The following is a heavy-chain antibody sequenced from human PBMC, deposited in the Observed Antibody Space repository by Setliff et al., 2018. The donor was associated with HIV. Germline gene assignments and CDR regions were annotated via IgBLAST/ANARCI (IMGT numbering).Heavy chain of an antibody. CDR3: ARDGPIVGATTIFNY. V-gene: IGHV4-38-2*02. CDR2: IYHSGST. J-gene: IGHJ4*02. Sequence: LSLTCTVSGYSISSGHYWGWIRQPPGKGLEWIGSIYHSGSTYYNPSLKSRVTISVDTSKNQFSLKLSSVTAADTAVYYCARDGPIVGATTIFNYWGQGTLVTVSS. D-gene: IGHD1-26*01. CDR1: GYSISSGHY.